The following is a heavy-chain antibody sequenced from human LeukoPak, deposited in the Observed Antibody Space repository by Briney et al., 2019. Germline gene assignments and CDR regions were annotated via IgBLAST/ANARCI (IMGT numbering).Heavy chain of an antibody. V-gene: IGHV3-74*01. Sequence: GGSPRLSCAASGFTFSSYWMHWVRQAPGKGLVWVSRINSDGSSTSYADSVKGRFTISRDNAKNTLYLQMNSLRAEDTAVYYCARAARWLQFTSTLDYWGQGTLVTVSS. CDR1: GFTFSSYW. CDR2: INSDGSST. D-gene: IGHD5-24*01. CDR3: ARAARWLQFTSTLDY. J-gene: IGHJ4*02.